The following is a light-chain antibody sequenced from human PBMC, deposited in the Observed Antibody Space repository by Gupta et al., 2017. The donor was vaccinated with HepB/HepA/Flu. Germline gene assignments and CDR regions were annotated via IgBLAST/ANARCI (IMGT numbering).Light chain of an antibody. CDR2: GAS. CDR3: QQYNYWPPIT. V-gene: IGKV3-15*01. Sequence: EIVMTQSSATLSVSPGERATLSCRASQSVSSNLAWYQQKPGQAPRLVIYGASTRATGIPARFSGSGSGTEFTLTISSLQSEDFAVYYCQQYNYWPPITFGQGTKVEIK. J-gene: IGKJ1*01. CDR1: QSVSSN.